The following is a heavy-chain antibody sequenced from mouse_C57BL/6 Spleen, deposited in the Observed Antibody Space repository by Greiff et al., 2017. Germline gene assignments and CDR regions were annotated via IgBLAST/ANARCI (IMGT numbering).Heavy chain of an antibody. CDR3: ARQRIYYYEGGAMDY. V-gene: IGHV1-39*01. J-gene: IGHJ4*01. CDR1: GYSFPDYN. CDR2: INPNYGTT. Sequence: EVQLQQSGPELVKPGASVKISCKASGYSFPDYNMNWVKQSNGKSLEWIGVINPNYGTTSYNQKFKGKATLTVDQSSSTAYMQLNSLTSEDSAVYYWARQRIYYYEGGAMDYWGQGTSVTVSS. D-gene: IGHD1-1*01.